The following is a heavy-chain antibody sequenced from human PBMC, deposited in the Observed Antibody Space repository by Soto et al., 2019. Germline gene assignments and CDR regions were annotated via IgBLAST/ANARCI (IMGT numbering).Heavy chain of an antibody. Sequence: EVQLVESGGGLVQPGRSLRLSCTASGFTIGDYAMSWFRQAPGKGLEWVGFIRSKAYGGTTEYAASVKGRFTISRDDSKSIAYLQMSSLKTEDTAVYYCTRVWSSGWYPNWFDPWGQGTLVTVSS. CDR1: GFTIGDYA. CDR2: IRSKAYGGTT. J-gene: IGHJ5*02. D-gene: IGHD6-19*01. V-gene: IGHV3-49*03. CDR3: TRVWSSGWYPNWFDP.